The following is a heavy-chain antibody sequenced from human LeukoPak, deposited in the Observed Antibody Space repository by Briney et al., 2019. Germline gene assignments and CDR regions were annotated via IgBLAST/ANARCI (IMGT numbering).Heavy chain of an antibody. J-gene: IGHJ4*02. CDR1: GDSVSSINGA. CDR2: TYYRSKWYS. V-gene: IGHV6-1*01. D-gene: IGHD6-19*01. Sequence: SQTLSVTCAISGDSVSSINGAWNWVRQSPSRGLEWLGRTYYRSKWYSDYAVPIQGRISINPDTSKNQFTLHLLSVTPDDTAVYYCARDVATTGWYTFDYWGQGTRVTVSS. CDR3: ARDVATTGWYTFDY.